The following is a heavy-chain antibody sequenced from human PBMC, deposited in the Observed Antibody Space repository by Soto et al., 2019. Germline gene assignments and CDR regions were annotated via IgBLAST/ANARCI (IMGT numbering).Heavy chain of an antibody. Sequence: ASVKVSCKASGYTFTSYVMHWVRQAPGQRLEWMGWINAGNGNTKYSQKFQGRVTITRDTSASTAYMELSSLRSEDTAVYYCARDPGPYGSGSYPPTPSSYYGMDVWGQGTTVTVSS. CDR3: ARDPGPYGSGSYPPTPSSYYGMDV. V-gene: IGHV1-3*01. CDR2: INAGNGNT. J-gene: IGHJ6*02. D-gene: IGHD3-10*01. CDR1: GYTFTSYV.